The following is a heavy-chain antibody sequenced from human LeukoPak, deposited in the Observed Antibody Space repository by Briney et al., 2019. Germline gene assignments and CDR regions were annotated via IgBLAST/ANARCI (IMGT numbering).Heavy chain of an antibody. CDR2: IYNSGST. V-gene: IGHV4-59*01. D-gene: IGHD5-12*01. CDR3: ARVYGSGYDFRGAFDI. J-gene: IGHJ3*02. CDR1: GGSINNYF. Sequence: SETLSLTCTVSGGSINNYFWGWIRQPPGKGLEWIGYIYNSGSTNYNPSLKSRVTISIDTSKNQFSLKLSSVTAADTAVYYCARVYGSGYDFRGAFDIWGQGTMVTVSS.